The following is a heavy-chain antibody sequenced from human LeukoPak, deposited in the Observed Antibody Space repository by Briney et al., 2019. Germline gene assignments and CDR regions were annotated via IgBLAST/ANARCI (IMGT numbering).Heavy chain of an antibody. D-gene: IGHD3-22*01. CDR1: GFTFSSYA. Sequence: GGSLRLSCPASGFTFSSYAMSWVRQAPGKGLGWVSVIYSGGSTYYADSVKGRFTISRDNSKNTLYLQMNSLRAEDTAVYYCARADSSGYWDFDYWGQGTLVTVSS. CDR3: ARADSSGYWDFDY. CDR2: IYSGGST. V-gene: IGHV3-53*01. J-gene: IGHJ4*02.